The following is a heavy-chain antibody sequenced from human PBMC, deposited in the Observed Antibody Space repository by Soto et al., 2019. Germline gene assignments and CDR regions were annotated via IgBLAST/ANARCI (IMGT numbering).Heavy chain of an antibody. J-gene: IGHJ4*02. V-gene: IGHV3-23*01. D-gene: IGHD3-22*01. CDR1: GFTFSIYA. CDR3: AKDESNSNPLYYFDF. CDR2: MSRNGDNT. Sequence: EVQLLESGGGLVQPGESLRLSCAASGFTFSIYAMTWVRQAPGKGLEWVSSMSRNGDNTYYADSVKGRFTISRDNSKNNLYLQMNSLRAEDTAIYYCAKDESNSNPLYYFDFWGPGTLVTVSS.